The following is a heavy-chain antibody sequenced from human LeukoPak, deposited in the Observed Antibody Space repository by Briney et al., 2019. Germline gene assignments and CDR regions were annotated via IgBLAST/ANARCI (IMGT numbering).Heavy chain of an antibody. Sequence: GGSLRLSCAASGFTFSSYSMNWVRQAPGKGLEWISYIGISSGNTKHADSVKGRFTISGDKAKNSLYLQMNSLRVEDTAVYYCARDTKYAFDDWGQGTLVTVSS. CDR1: GFTFSSYS. J-gene: IGHJ4*02. D-gene: IGHD2-2*01. V-gene: IGHV3-48*01. CDR3: ARDTKYAFDD. CDR2: IGISSGNT.